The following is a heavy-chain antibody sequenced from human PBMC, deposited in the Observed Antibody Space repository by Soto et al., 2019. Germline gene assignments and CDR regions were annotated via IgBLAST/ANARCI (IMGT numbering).Heavy chain of an antibody. J-gene: IGHJ4*02. CDR2: INAGNGNT. D-gene: IGHD6-19*01. V-gene: IGHV1-3*01. Sequence: QVQLVQSGAEVKKPGASVKVSCKASGYTFTSYAMHWVRQAPGQRLEWMGWINAGNGNTKYSQKFQGRVTITRDTSASTAYMELSSLRSEDTAVCYCARPRSVAVAGTSLDYWGQGTLVTVSS. CDR3: ARPRSVAVAGTSLDY. CDR1: GYTFTSYA.